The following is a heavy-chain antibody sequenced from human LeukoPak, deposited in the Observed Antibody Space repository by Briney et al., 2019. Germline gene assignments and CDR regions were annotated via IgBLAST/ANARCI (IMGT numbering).Heavy chain of an antibody. V-gene: IGHV4-34*01. CDR2: INHSGST. D-gene: IGHD2-21*01. Sequence: SETLSLTCAVYGGSFSGYYWSWIRQPPGKGLEWIGEINHSGSTNYNPSLKSRVTVSVDTSKNQFSLKLSSVTAADTAAYYCARCSPYSRWFDPWGQGTLVTVSS. J-gene: IGHJ5*02. CDR1: GGSFSGYY. CDR3: ARCSPYSRWFDP.